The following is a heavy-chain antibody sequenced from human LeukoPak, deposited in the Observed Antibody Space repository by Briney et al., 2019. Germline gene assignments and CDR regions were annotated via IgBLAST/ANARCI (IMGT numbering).Heavy chain of an antibody. J-gene: IGHJ4*02. V-gene: IGHV1-18*01. Sequence: ASVKVSCKTSGYTFTGYGINWVRQAPGQGLEWMGWISAYNGDTNYAQKFQGRVTMTTDTSTSTAYMELRSLRSDDTAVYYCARVGGSYPRLDYWGQGTLVTVSS. CDR1: GYTFTGYG. CDR3: ARVGGSYPRLDY. D-gene: IGHD1-26*01. CDR2: ISAYNGDT.